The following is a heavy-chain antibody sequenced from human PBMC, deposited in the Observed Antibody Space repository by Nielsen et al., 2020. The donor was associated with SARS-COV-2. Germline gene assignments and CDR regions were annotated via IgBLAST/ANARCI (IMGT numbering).Heavy chain of an antibody. D-gene: IGHD2-2*02. V-gene: IGHV3-23*01. CDR2: IGGSGDIT. CDR3: AREACINIDCYTTS. J-gene: IGHJ5*02. CDR1: GFTFSNYA. Sequence: GGSLRLSCAASGFTFSNYAMSWVRQAPGKGLEWVSTIGGSGDITYYGDSVKGRFTISRDNSKNTLYLQMNSLRAEDTAVYYCAREACINIDCYTTSWGQGTLVTVSS.